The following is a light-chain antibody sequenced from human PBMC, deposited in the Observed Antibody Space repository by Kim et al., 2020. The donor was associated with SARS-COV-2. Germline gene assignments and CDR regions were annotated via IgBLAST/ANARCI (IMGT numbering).Light chain of an antibody. Sequence: ALGQTVRITCQGESVRSYYASWYQQKPGQAPVLVIFAKNNRPSGIPDRISGSRSGNTASLTISGAQAEDEADYYCKSRDSSGNRLVFGGGTKLTVL. CDR1: SVRSYY. CDR3: KSRDSSGNRLV. V-gene: IGLV3-19*01. CDR2: AKN. J-gene: IGLJ3*02.